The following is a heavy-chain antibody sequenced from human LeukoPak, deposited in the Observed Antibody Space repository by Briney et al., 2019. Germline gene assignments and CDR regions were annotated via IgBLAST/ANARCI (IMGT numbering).Heavy chain of an antibody. CDR2: IYYSGST. D-gene: IGHD3-9*01. V-gene: IGHV4-59*01. J-gene: IGHJ4*02. CDR3: ARSYYDILTGYYLFDY. CDR1: GGSISSYY. Sequence: SETLSLTCTVSGGSISSYYWSWIRQPPGKGLEWIGYIYYSGSTNYNPSLKSRVTISVDTSKNQFSLRLSSVTAADTAVYYCARSYYDILTGYYLFDYWGQGTLVTVSS.